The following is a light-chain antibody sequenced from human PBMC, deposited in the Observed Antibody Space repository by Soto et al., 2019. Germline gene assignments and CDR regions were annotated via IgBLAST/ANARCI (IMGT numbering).Light chain of an antibody. CDR3: QQNYNTLIT. V-gene: IGKV1-39*01. CDR1: QSISRY. Sequence: DIQMTQSPSSLSASVGDRVTITCRASQSISRYLNWYQHQPGKAPKLLIFGASNLQSGVPSRFSGSGSGTDFTLTISSLQPEDFTTYYCQQNYNTLITFGQGTRLEIK. J-gene: IGKJ5*01. CDR2: GAS.